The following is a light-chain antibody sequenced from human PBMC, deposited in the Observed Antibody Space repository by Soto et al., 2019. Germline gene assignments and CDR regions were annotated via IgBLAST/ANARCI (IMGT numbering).Light chain of an antibody. V-gene: IGKV1-5*03. CDR3: QQYYSYPWT. Sequence: DIPMTQSPSTLSASVGDRVTITCRASQSISSWLAWYQQKPGKAPKGLIYKASTLESGAPSRFSGSGSGTEFTLTISSLQPDDFATYYCQQYYSYPWTFGQGTKVDI. CDR1: QSISSW. CDR2: KAS. J-gene: IGKJ1*01.